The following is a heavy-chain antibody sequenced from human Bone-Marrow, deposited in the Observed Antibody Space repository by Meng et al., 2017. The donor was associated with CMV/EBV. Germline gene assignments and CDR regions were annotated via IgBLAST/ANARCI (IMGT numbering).Heavy chain of an antibody. D-gene: IGHD3-10*01. CDR3: AKDSSYYYGSGSYLMYYYYGMDV. J-gene: IGHJ6*02. Sequence: GESLKISCAASGFTFSSYAMSWVRQAPGKGLEWVSIIYSGGGSTYYADSVKGRFTISRHNSKDTLYLQMSSLRAEDTAVYYCAKDSSYYYGSGSYLMYYYYGMDVWGQGTTVTVSS. CDR1: GFTFSSYA. V-gene: IGHV3-23*03. CDR2: IYSGGGST.